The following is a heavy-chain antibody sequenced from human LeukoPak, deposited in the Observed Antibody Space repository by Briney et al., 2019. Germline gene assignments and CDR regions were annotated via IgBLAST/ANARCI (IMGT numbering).Heavy chain of an antibody. J-gene: IGHJ4*02. CDR1: GFTFSSYW. Sequence: GGSLRLSCAASGFTFSSYWMSWVRQAPGKGLEWVADIKQGGSEKYYVDSVKGRFTNSRDKAKNSLYLKMNSLSAEDTAVYYCARGVDSLRYFDWFLYSFDYWGQGTLVTVSS. D-gene: IGHD3-9*01. CDR2: IKQGGSEK. CDR3: ARGVDSLRYFDWFLYSFDY. V-gene: IGHV3-7*03.